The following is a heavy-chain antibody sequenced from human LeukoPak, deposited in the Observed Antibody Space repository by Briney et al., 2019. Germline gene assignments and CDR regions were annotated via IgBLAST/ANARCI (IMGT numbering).Heavy chain of an antibody. D-gene: IGHD4-17*01. Sequence: GGSLRLSCAASGFTFNTYGMNWFRQAPGRGLEWISYINSVGGATFYADSVKGRFTISRDNANNTLYLQMNSLRAEDAATYYCARSHMYGDYGEDIWGHGTVVAVSS. CDR2: INSVGGAT. CDR3: ARSHMYGDYGEDI. CDR1: GFTFNTYG. V-gene: IGHV3-48*04. J-gene: IGHJ3*02.